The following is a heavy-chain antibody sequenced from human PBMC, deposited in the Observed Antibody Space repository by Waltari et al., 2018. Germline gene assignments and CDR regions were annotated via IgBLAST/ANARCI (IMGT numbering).Heavy chain of an antibody. CDR1: GFTFNRYV. CDR3: ARGALAGRFFDF. J-gene: IGHJ4*02. CDR2: VWYDGINK. V-gene: IGHV3-33*01. D-gene: IGHD6-19*01. Sequence: QGLLVESGGRVVQPGRSLRFSCAASGFTFNRYVMQWVRQAPGKGLEWVAAVWYDGINKYYADSVKGRFTISRDNSENTLYLQMNSLRVDDTATYYCARGALAGRFFDFWGQGTRVTVSS.